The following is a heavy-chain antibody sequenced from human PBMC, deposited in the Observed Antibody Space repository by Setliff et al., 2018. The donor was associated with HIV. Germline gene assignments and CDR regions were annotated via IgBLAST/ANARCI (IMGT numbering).Heavy chain of an antibody. CDR2: IEPEDGKR. Sequence: ASVMVSCKVSGIAVTESSIHWVRQTPERGLEWMGGIEPEDGKRVDTQKFQGRVTISRDTSTNIGYMALSSLRPEDTAMYYCTTGTGYGLFEHWGQGTPVTVSS. J-gene: IGHJ4*02. CDR1: GIAVTESS. CDR3: TTGTGYGLFEH. V-gene: IGHV1-24*01. D-gene: IGHD6-25*01.